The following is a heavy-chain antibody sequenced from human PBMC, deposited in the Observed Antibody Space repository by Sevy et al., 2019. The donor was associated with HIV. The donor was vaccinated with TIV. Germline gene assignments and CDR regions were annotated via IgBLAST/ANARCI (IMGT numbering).Heavy chain of an antibody. D-gene: IGHD2-8*01. J-gene: IGHJ6*02. CDR1: GFTFTYAW. Sequence: GGSLRLSCAASGFTFTYAWMSWVRQAPGKGLEWVGPIKSKPDGGTTDYAAPVKGRFTISRDDSKNTLYLQMNSLKTEDSAVYYCATDPIIVLLVTDGMDVWGQGTTVTVSS. CDR3: ATDPIIVLLVTDGMDV. V-gene: IGHV3-15*01. CDR2: IKSKPDGGTT.